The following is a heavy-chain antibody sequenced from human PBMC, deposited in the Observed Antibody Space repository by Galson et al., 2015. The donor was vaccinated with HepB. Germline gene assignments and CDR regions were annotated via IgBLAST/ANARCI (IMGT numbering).Heavy chain of an antibody. CDR1: GFTFSSYA. J-gene: IGHJ4*02. V-gene: IGHV3-30-3*01. Sequence: LRLSCAASGFTFSSYAMHWVRQAPGKGLEWVAVISYDGSNKYYADSVKGRFTISRDNSKNTLYLQMNSLRAEDTAVYYCARDLNLTTVTGFDYWGQGTLVTVSS. CDR2: ISYDGSNK. CDR3: ARDLNLTTVTGFDY. D-gene: IGHD4-11*01.